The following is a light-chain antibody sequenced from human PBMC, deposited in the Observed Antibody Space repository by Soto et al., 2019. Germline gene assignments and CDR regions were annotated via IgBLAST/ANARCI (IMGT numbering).Light chain of an antibody. Sequence: EIVLTQSPGTLSLSPGERATLSCRASQSVSSSYLAWYQQKPGQAPRLLIYGASSRATGIPDRFSGSGSGTDFTITISRLEPDDFAVYYCHQYGGSPRTLGQGTKVEIK. CDR2: GAS. J-gene: IGKJ1*01. CDR1: QSVSSSY. V-gene: IGKV3-20*01. CDR3: HQYGGSPRT.